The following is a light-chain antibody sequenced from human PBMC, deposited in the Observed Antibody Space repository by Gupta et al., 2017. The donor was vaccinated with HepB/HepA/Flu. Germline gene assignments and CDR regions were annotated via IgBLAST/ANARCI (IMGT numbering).Light chain of an antibody. CDR2: QDN. CDR1: KLGNKY. CDR3: QAWDSSSVV. V-gene: IGLV3-1*01. Sequence: SSELTQPPSVSVSPGQTATITCSGDKLGNKYACWYKQKPGQSPVLVIFQDNKRPSGIPQRFSGSNSGNTATLTISGTQAMDEADYNCQAWDSSSVVFGGGTKLTVL. J-gene: IGLJ2*01.